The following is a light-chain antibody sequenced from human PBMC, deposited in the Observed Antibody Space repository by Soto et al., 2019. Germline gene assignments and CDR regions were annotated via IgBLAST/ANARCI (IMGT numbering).Light chain of an antibody. J-gene: IGKJ4*01. V-gene: IGKV1-12*01. CDR3: QQADSFPLT. CDR2: AAS. CDR1: QDISRW. Sequence: DIPMTQSPSSVSASVGDRVTITCRASQDISRWLAWYQQKPGKAPKLLIYAASSLQRGVPSRFSGSGSGTDFTLTISSLQPEDFATYYCQQADSFPLTFGGGTKVDIK.